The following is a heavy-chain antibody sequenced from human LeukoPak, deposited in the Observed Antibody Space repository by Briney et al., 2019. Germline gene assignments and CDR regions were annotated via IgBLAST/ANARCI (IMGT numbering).Heavy chain of an antibody. J-gene: IGHJ4*02. Sequence: GGPLQISCQGSVCISTSYWIGWARQLPGKGREGMVMVYPGESDTRYSASSQGQVPLSADKSISTAYLQWSSRKARASAMYCCARQSVSDTTANWGQGTLVTVSS. CDR2: VYPGESDT. CDR1: VCISTSYW. V-gene: IGHV5-51*01. D-gene: IGHD4-17*01. CDR3: ARQSVSDTTAN.